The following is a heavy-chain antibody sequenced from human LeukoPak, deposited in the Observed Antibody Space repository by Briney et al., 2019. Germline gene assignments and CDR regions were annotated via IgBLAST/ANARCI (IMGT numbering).Heavy chain of an antibody. CDR3: ARAVGTAMVTGLDY. J-gene: IGHJ4*02. CDR2: IYSGGST. Sequence: GALSLSCAASGFTVSSNYMSWVRQAPGKGLEWVSVIYSGGSTYYADSVKGRFTISRDNSKNTLYLQMNSLRAEDTAVYYCARAVGTAMVTGLDYWGQGTLVTVSS. CDR1: GFTVSSNY. D-gene: IGHD5-18*01. V-gene: IGHV3-53*01.